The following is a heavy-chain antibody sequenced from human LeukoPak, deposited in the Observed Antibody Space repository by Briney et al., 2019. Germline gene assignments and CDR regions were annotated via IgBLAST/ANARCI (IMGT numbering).Heavy chain of an antibody. J-gene: IGHJ4*02. Sequence: SVKVSCKASGFTFTSSAVQWVRQARGQRLEWIGWIVVGSGNTNCAQKFQERVTITRDMSTSTAYMELSSLRSEDTAVYYCAAGYCSGGSCYRDFDYWGQGTLVTVSS. CDR1: GFTFTSSA. D-gene: IGHD2-15*01. V-gene: IGHV1-58*01. CDR2: IVVGSGNT. CDR3: AAGYCSGGSCYRDFDY.